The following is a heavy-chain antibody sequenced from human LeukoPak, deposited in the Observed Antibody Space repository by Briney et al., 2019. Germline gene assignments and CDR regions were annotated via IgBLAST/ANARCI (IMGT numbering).Heavy chain of an antibody. CDR1: GGSFSSGSYY. CDR3: ASTRAYSGYDSWRGNWFDP. D-gene: IGHD5-12*01. J-gene: IGHJ5*02. V-gene: IGHV4-61*01. CDR2: VYYRGST. Sequence: SETLSLTCTVSGGSFSSGSYYWSWIRQPPGKGLEWIGCVYYRGSTKYTPSLESRVTISTGTSQNQFSLRLSSVTAADTAVYYCASTRAYSGYDSWRGNWFDPWGQGTLVTVSS.